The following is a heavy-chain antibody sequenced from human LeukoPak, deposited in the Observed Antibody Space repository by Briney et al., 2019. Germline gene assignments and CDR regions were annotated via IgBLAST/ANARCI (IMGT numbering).Heavy chain of an antibody. CDR3: ARLRVSGSYLYYFDY. D-gene: IGHD1-26*01. V-gene: IGHV4-4*09. Sequence: SETLSLTCTVSNGSISSYHWSWVRQPPGKGLEWIGYILTSGTTNYNPSLKSRLTISVDTSKNQFTLKLSSVTAADTAVYYCARLRVSGSYLYYFDYWGQGTLVTVSS. CDR2: ILTSGTT. J-gene: IGHJ4*02. CDR1: NGSISSYH.